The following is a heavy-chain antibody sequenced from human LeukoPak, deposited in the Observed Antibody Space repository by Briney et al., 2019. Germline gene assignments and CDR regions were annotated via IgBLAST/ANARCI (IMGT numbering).Heavy chain of an antibody. CDR2: IRYDGSNK. V-gene: IGHV3-30*02. CDR1: GFTFSSYG. D-gene: IGHD3-10*01. Sequence: GLSLRLSCAASGFTFSSYGMHWVRQAPGKGLEWVAFIRYDGSNKYYADSVKGRFTISRDNSKNTLYLQMNSVSAEDTAVYYCAKDYYGSGSYYTYYYYYMDVWGKGTTVTISS. J-gene: IGHJ6*03. CDR3: AKDYYGSGSYYTYYYYYMDV.